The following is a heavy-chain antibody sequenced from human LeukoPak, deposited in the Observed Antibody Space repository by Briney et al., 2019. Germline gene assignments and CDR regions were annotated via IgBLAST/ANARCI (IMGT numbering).Heavy chain of an antibody. CDR2: IYSGGST. Sequence: GGSLRLSCAASGFTVSSNYMSWVRQAPGEGLEWVSVIYSGGSTYYADSVKGRFTISRDNSKNTLYLQMNSLRAEDTAVYYCATAAGTNYYYYYMDVWGKGTTVSISS. CDR1: GFTVSSNY. CDR3: ATAAGTNYYYYYMDV. V-gene: IGHV3-53*01. J-gene: IGHJ6*03. D-gene: IGHD6-13*01.